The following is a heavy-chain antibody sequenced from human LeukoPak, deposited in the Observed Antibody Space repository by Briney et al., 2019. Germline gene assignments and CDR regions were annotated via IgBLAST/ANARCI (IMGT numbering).Heavy chain of an antibody. J-gene: IGHJ4*02. CDR2: INHSGST. CDR1: GGSFSDYY. CDR3: ARAVEEEMATRYYFDY. V-gene: IGHV4-34*01. Sequence: PSETLSLTCAVYGGSFSDYYWSWIRQPPGKGLEWIGEINHSGSTNYNPSLKSRVTISVDTSKNQFSLKLSSLTAADTAVYYCARAVEEEMATRYYFDYWGQGTLVTVSS. D-gene: IGHD5-12*01.